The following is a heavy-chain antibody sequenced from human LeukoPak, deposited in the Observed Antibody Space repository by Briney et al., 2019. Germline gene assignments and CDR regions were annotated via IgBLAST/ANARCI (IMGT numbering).Heavy chain of an antibody. D-gene: IGHD3-9*01. V-gene: IGHV4-38-2*02. CDR1: GYSISSGYY. CDR3: ARDSIRYHDPSYYFDY. CDR2: IYHSGST. J-gene: IGHJ4*02. Sequence: SETLSLTCTVSGYSISSGYYWGWIRQPPGKGLEWIGSIYHSGSTYYNPSLKSRVTISVDTSKNQFSLKLSSVTAADTAVYYCARDSIRYHDPSYYFDYWGQGTLVTVSS.